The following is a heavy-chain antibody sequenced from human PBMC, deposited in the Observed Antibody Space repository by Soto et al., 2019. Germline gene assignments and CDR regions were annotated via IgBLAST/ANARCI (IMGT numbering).Heavy chain of an antibody. Sequence: SVQVSCKASGFTFTSSAVQWVRQARGQRLEWIGWIVVGSGNTNYAQKFQERVTITRDMSTSTAYMELSSLRSEDTAVYYCAGKALRFLEWSYGMDVWGHGTTVTVS. D-gene: IGHD3-3*01. J-gene: IGHJ6*02. CDR1: GFTFTSSA. V-gene: IGHV1-58*01. CDR3: AGKALRFLEWSYGMDV. CDR2: IVVGSGNT.